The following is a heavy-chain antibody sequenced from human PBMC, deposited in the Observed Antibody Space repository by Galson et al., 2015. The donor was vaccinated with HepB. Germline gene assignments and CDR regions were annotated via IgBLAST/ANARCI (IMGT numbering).Heavy chain of an antibody. Sequence: SLRLSCAASGFTFSSYSMNWVRQAPGKGLEWVSYISSSSSTIYYADSVKGRFTISRDNAKNSLYLQMNSLRAEDTAVYYCARKGEYYFDYWGQGTLVTVSS. CDR1: GFTFSSYS. CDR2: ISSSSSTI. CDR3: ARKGEYYFDY. D-gene: IGHD3-16*01. J-gene: IGHJ4*02. V-gene: IGHV3-48*01.